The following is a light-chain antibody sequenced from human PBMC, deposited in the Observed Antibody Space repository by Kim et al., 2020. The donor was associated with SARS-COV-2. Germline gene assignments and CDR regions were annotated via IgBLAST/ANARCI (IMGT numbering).Light chain of an antibody. J-gene: IGKJ4*01. CDR3: QFYNSAPLT. V-gene: IGKV1-27*01. Sequence: ASVRARVTIPCRASQDISNSLAWYQQKPGKVPKLLIYGASPLQSGVPSRFSGSGSGTDFTLTISSLQPEDVATYYCQFYNSAPLTFGGGTKVDIK. CDR1: QDISNS. CDR2: GAS.